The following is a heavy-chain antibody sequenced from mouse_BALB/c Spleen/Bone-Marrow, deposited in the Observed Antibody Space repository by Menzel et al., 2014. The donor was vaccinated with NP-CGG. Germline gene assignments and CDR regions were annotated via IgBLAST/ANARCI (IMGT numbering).Heavy chain of an antibody. CDR3: ARHAYYDQTEVSFVY. J-gene: IGHJ3*01. Sequence: EVKLMESGGGLVKSGGSLKLSCAASGFTFNNYGMSWVRQTPEKRLEWVATISGGGSYTFYPDGVKGRFTLSRDNAKNDLYLQLSSLRSEDTALYYCARHAYYDQTEVSFVYWGQGTLVTVSA. V-gene: IGHV5-9-2*01. CDR1: GFTFNNYG. D-gene: IGHD2-4*01. CDR2: ISGGGSYT.